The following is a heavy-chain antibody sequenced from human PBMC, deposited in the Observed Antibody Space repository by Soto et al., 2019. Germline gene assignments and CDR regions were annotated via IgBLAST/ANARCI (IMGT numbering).Heavy chain of an antibody. Sequence: GGSLRLSCAASGFTFDDYAMHWVRQAPGKGLEWVSGISWDSGSIGYADSVKGRFTISRDNAKNSLYLQMNSLRAEDTALYYCAKEYNWTLNDDYWGQGTLVTVSS. J-gene: IGHJ4*02. CDR2: ISWDSGSI. D-gene: IGHD1-20*01. CDR1: GFTFDDYA. V-gene: IGHV3-9*01. CDR3: AKEYNWTLNDDY.